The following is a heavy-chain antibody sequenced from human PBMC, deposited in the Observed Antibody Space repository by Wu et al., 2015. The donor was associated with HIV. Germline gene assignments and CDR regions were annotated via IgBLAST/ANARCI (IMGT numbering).Heavy chain of an antibody. Sequence: QVQLQESGPGLVKPSETLSLTCVASGTSVSSDYYWGWIRQTPGKGLEWIGYIYYSGSTNYNPSLKSRVTISVDTSKNQFSLKLSSVTTADTAVYYCARGGTYYYDSSGYLWDYWGQGTLVTVSS. J-gene: IGHJ4*02. CDR1: GTSVSSDYY. CDR2: IYYSGST. D-gene: IGHD3-22*01. CDR3: ARGGTYYYDSSGYLWDY. V-gene: IGHV4-61*01.